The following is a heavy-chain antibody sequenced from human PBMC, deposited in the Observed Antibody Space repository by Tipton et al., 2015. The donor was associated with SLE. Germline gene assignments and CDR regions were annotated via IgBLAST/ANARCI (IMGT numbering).Heavy chain of an antibody. Sequence: TLSLTCAVYGGSFSGYYWSWIRQPPGKGLEWIGEIDHSGRSNYKPSLKSRVTMSVETSKNQFSLSLSSVTAAETAVDYCARAGHRNSWFVDFWGQGTPVTVSS. CDR1: GGSFSGYY. CDR3: ARAGHRNSWFVDF. V-gene: IGHV4-34*01. D-gene: IGHD6-13*01. J-gene: IGHJ4*02. CDR2: IDHSGRS.